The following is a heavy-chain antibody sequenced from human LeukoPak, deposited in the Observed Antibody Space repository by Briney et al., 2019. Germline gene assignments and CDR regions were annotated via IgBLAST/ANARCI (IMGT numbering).Heavy chain of an antibody. D-gene: IGHD1-26*01. Sequence: ASVKVSCKASGYTFTSYDINWVRQATGQGLEWMGWMNPNSGNTGYAQKFQGRVTMTRNTSISTAYMELSSLRSEDTAVYYCASARVEGEVGAFDYWGQGTLVTVSS. J-gene: IGHJ4*02. CDR1: GYTFTSYD. V-gene: IGHV1-8*01. CDR3: ASARVEGEVGAFDY. CDR2: MNPNSGNT.